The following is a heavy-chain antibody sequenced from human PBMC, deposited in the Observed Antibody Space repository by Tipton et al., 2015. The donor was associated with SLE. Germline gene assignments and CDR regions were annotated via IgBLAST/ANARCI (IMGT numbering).Heavy chain of an antibody. CDR3: ARDLRAYCGGDCYSDAFDI. J-gene: IGHJ3*02. V-gene: IGHV1-18*01. CDR2: ISAYNGNT. Sequence: QLVQSGAEVKKPGASVKVSCKASGYTFTSYGISWVRQAPGQGLEWMGWISAYNGNTNCAQKLQGRATMTTDTSTSTAYMELRSLRSDDTAVYYCARDLRAYCGGDCYSDAFDIWGQGTMVTVSS. CDR1: GYTFTSYG. D-gene: IGHD2-21*01.